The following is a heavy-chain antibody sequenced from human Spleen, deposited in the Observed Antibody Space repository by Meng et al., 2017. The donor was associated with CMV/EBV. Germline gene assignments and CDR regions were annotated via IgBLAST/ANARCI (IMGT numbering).Heavy chain of an antibody. CDR2: IKQDGSEK. J-gene: IGHJ4*02. V-gene: IGHV3-7*01. D-gene: IGHD2-2*01. CDR1: GFTFSTYW. Sequence: GESLKISCVASGFTFSTYWMNWVGQAPGKGLEWVANIKQDGSEKYYVDSVKGRFSISRDNAKNSLYLQVNSLRAEDTAVYYCAREWEIYCTSTSCPILDSWGQGTLVTVSS. CDR3: AREWEIYCTSTSCPILDS.